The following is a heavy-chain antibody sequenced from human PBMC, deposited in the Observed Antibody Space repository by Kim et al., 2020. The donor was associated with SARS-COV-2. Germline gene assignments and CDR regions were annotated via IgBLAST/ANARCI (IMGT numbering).Heavy chain of an antibody. CDR1: GGSISSSSYY. J-gene: IGHJ4*02. Sequence: SETLSLTCTVSGGSISSSSYYWGWIRQPPGKGLEWIGSIYYSGSTYYNPSLKSRVTISVDTSKNQFSLKLSSVTAADTAVYYCARDEGQQLVFDYWGQGTLVTVSS. D-gene: IGHD6-13*01. CDR2: IYYSGST. CDR3: ARDEGQQLVFDY. V-gene: IGHV4-39*07.